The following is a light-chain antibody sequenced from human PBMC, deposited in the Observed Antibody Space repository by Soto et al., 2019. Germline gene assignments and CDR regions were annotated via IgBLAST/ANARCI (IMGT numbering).Light chain of an antibody. J-gene: IGLJ1*01. Sequence: QSVLTQPASVSGSPGRSITISCTGTSSDVGGYNHVSWYQHHPGKAPKLMIYEVSNRPSGVSNRFSGSKSGNTASLTISGLQADDEADYYCNSHTSSNTRVFGTGTKVTVL. V-gene: IGLV2-14*01. CDR2: EVS. CDR3: NSHTSSNTRV. CDR1: SSDVGGYNH.